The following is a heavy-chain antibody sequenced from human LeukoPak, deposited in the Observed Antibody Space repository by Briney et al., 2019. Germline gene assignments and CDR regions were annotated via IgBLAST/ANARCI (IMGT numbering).Heavy chain of an antibody. D-gene: IGHD3-10*01. V-gene: IGHV4-34*01. J-gene: IGHJ4*02. CDR2: INHSGST. CDR3: ARGGPPRYYYGPGSRAYYFDY. Sequence: PSETLSLTCAVYGGSFSGYYWSWIRQPPGKGLEWIGEINHSGSTNYNPSLKSRVTISVDTSKNQFSLKLSSVTAADTAVYYCARGGPPRYYYGPGSRAYYFDYWGQGTLVTVSS. CDR1: GGSFSGYY.